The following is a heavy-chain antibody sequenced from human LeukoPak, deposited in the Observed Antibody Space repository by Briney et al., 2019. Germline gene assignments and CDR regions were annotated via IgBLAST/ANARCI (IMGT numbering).Heavy chain of an antibody. CDR2: IYTRGST. J-gene: IGHJ3*02. CDR3: ARDGHCGGDCPSGAAFDI. D-gene: IGHD2-21*02. V-gene: IGHV4-4*07. Sequence: SETLSLTCTVSGGSISSYYWSWIRQPPGKGLEWIGRIYTRGSTNYNPSLKSRVTMSVDTSKNQFSLKLSSVTAADTAVYYCARDGHCGGDCPSGAAFDIWGQGTMVTVSS. CDR1: GGSISSYY.